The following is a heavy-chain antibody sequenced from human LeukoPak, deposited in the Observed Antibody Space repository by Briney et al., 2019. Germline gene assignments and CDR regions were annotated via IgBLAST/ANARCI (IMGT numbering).Heavy chain of an antibody. V-gene: IGHV3-9*03. CDR2: ISWNSGII. J-gene: IGHJ3*02. CDR3: AKGVGSRSAFDI. Sequence: TGGSLRLSCAASGFIFDDYAMHWVRQVPGEGLEWVSGISWNSGIIDYADSVKGRFTISRDNAKNFLYLRMNSLRAEDMALYYCAKGVGSRSAFDIWGQGTMVTVSS. D-gene: IGHD2-15*01. CDR1: GFIFDDYA.